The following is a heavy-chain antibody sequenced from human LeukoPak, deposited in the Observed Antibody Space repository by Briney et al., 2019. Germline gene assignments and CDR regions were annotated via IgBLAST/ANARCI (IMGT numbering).Heavy chain of an antibody. J-gene: IGHJ5*02. CDR3: ARDYDLSYSSSWYNWFDP. Sequence: GASVKVSCKASGYTFTGYYMHWVRQAPGQGLEWMGWINPNSGGTNYAQKFQGWVTMTRDTSISTAYMELSRLRSDDTAVYYCARDYDLSYSSSWYNWFDPWGQGTLVTVSS. CDR1: GYTFTGYY. D-gene: IGHD6-13*01. V-gene: IGHV1-2*04. CDR2: INPNSGGT.